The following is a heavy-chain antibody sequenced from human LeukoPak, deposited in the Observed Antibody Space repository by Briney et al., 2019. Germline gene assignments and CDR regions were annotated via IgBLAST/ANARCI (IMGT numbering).Heavy chain of an antibody. CDR1: GGTFSNYV. V-gene: IGHV1-69*01. CDR2: VIPMLDTT. Sequence: SLKVSCKASGGTFSNYVTSWVRQAPGQGLEWMGGVIPMLDTTIYAQKFQGRVTITADESTSTAYLELSSLTSEDTAIYYCARGLHCGGDCFSHLDYWGQGTLVTVSS. D-gene: IGHD2-21*01. J-gene: IGHJ4*02. CDR3: ARGLHCGGDCFSHLDY.